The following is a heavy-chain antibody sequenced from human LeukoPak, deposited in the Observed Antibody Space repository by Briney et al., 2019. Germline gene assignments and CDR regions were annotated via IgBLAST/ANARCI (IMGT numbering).Heavy chain of an antibody. Sequence: SETLSLTCAVSGYSISSGYYWGWIRQSPGKGLEWIGNIYHSGSTYKNPSLKSRVTISLDTSKNQFSLKLSSVTAADTAVYYCARYWGSGWTFDYWGQGTLVTVSS. V-gene: IGHV4-38-2*01. D-gene: IGHD6-19*01. CDR3: ARYWGSGWTFDY. J-gene: IGHJ4*02. CDR2: IYHSGST. CDR1: GYSISSGYY.